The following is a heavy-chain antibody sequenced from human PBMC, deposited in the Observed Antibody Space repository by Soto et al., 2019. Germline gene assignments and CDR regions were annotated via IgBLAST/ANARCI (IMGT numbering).Heavy chain of an antibody. CDR1: GFTFSNYA. CDR2: ISYDGSNK. CDR3: ARALYCTSTSCYIAVSVLGMDV. Sequence: LRLSCVASGFTFSNYAMHWVRQAPGKGLEWVSVISYDGSNKYFAASVKGRFTLSRDNSKNTLYLQMNSLRPEDTAVYYCARALYCTSTSCYIAVSVLGMDVWGQGTTVTVSS. J-gene: IGHJ6*02. D-gene: IGHD2-2*02. V-gene: IGHV3-30-3*01.